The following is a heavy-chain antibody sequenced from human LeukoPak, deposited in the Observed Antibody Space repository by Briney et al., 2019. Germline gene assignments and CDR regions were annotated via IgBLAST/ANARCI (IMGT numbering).Heavy chain of an antibody. V-gene: IGHV3-66*01. J-gene: IGHJ4*02. CDR2: IYSGGST. CDR3: ARGYGLFDY. Sequence: PGGSLRLSCAASGFTFSTYWMHWVRQAPGKGLEWVSVIYSGGSTYYADSVKGRFTISRDNSKNTLYLQMNSLRAEDTAVYYCARGYGLFDYWGQGTLVTVSS. D-gene: IGHD5-18*01. CDR1: GFTFSTYW.